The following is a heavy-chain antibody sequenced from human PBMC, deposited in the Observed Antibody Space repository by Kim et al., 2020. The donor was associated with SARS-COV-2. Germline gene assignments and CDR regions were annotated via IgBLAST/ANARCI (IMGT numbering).Heavy chain of an antibody. V-gene: IGHV3-74*01. Sequence: GGSLRLSCAASGFTFRSYGVHWVRQVPGKGLEWVSTISSNGGTTYYADSVKGRFTISRDNAKNTLFLQMNSLKAEDTALYYCARAYGGQ. CDR3: ARAY. CDR1: GFTFRSYG. CDR2: ISSNGGTT. J-gene: IGHJ6*01. D-gene: IGHD2-8*01.